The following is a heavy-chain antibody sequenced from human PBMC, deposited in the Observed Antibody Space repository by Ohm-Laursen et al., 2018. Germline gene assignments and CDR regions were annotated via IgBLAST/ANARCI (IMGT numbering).Heavy chain of an antibody. Sequence: SLRLSCTASGFTFSSYSMNWVRQAPGKGLEWVSSISGSSNYIYHADSVKGRFTISRDNAKNSLYLQMNSLRAEDTAVYYCASYRDDAFDIWGQGTMVTVSS. V-gene: IGHV3-21*01. D-gene: IGHD3-16*02. CDR1: GFTFSSYS. CDR2: ISGSSNYI. CDR3: ASYRDDAFDI. J-gene: IGHJ3*02.